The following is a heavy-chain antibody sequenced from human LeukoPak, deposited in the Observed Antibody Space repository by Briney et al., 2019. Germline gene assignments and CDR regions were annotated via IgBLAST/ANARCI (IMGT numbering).Heavy chain of an antibody. CDR3: TTVSREDSSSDY. D-gene: IGHD6-13*01. J-gene: IGHJ4*02. V-gene: IGHV3-15*01. Sequence: EGSLRLSCAASGFTFSNVWMSWVRQAPGEGLEWVGRIKSKTDGGTTDYAAPVKGRFTISRDDSKNTLSLQMNGLKIEDTAVYYCTTVSREDSSSDYWGQGTLVTVSS. CDR2: IKSKTDGGTT. CDR1: GFTFSNVW.